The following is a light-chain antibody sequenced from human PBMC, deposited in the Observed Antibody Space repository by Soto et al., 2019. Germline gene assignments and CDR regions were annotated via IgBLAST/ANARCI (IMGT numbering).Light chain of an antibody. CDR1: TSDVGGYNY. Sequence: QSALTQPASVSGSPGQSITISCSGTTSDVGGYNYVSWYQQYPGTAPKLIIYEVTKRPSGISNRFSGSKSGNTASLIMSGLQAEDEADYYCSSYTPSKTIVFGGGTKLTVL. J-gene: IGLJ2*01. CDR2: EVT. V-gene: IGLV2-14*01. CDR3: SSYTPSKTIV.